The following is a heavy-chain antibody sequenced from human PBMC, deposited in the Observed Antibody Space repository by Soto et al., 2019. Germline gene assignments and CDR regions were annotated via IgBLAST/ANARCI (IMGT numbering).Heavy chain of an antibody. CDR2: IYGGGTT. V-gene: IGHV3-53*01. CDR1: GFDVSSKY. J-gene: IGHJ4*02. CDR3: VQTSGWPGLDF. D-gene: IGHD6-19*01. Sequence: EVQLVESGGGFIQPGGSLSLSCAASGFDVSSKYMTWVRQAPGKGLEWVSVIYGGGTTYYADAVKGRFTISRDTSKNTLYLQMNSMRVEDTAVYYCVQTSGWPGLDFWCQLTLVTVSS.